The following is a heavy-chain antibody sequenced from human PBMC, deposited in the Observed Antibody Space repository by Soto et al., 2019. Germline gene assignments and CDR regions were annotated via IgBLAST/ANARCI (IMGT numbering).Heavy chain of an antibody. V-gene: IGHV3-66*01. CDR2: IQYSGSI. J-gene: IGHJ4*02. CDR3: ARGEGSGSNALGY. CDR1: GFTVSNNY. Sequence: EVLLEESGGGLVQPGGSLRLSCAASGFTVSNNYMTWVRQAPGKGLEWVSVIQYSGSISYLDYVRDRFTISRDSSKNTVFLQMIRLRPHDTAVYFCARGEGSGSNALGYWGQVTLVTVSS. D-gene: IGHD3-10*01.